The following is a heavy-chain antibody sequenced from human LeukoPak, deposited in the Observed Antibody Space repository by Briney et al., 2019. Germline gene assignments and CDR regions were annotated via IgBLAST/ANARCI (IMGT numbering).Heavy chain of an antibody. Sequence: GASVKVSFNASGYTFTSYYVHWVRQPPGQGLEWMAWINPNSGATYSAPPFQGRVTMTTDTSISTASMELSWLSSDDTAVYYCATGVATAFTYWGQGTLVTVSS. V-gene: IGHV1-2*02. CDR2: INPNSGAT. J-gene: IGHJ4*02. CDR1: GYTFTSYY. CDR3: ATGVATAFTY. D-gene: IGHD5-18*01.